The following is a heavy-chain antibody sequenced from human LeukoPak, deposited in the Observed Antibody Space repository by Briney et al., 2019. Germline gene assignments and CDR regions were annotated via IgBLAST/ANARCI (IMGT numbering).Heavy chain of an antibody. CDR1: GFTFSSYG. J-gene: IGHJ6*03. Sequence: GGSLRLSCAASGFTFSSYGMNWVRQAPGKGVEWVSYISSSSSTIYYADSVKGRFTISRDNAKNSLYLQMNSLRAEDTAVYYCARDEPNYYYMDVWGKGTTVTVSS. CDR3: ARDEPNYYYMDV. CDR2: ISSSSSTI. V-gene: IGHV3-48*04.